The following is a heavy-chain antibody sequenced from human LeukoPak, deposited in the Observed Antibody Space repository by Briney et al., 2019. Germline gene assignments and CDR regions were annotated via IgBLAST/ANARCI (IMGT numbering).Heavy chain of an antibody. CDR2: LSGSGDRT. D-gene: IGHD3-22*01. Sequence: GGSLRLSCAASGFTFSSYAMAWVRQAPGKGLEWVSGLSGSGDRTFYADSVRGRFTITRDNSKNTLYLQMNNLRAEDTAVYYCARGGPYWSSGYYYYFDYWGQGTLVTVSS. CDR1: GFTFSSYA. J-gene: IGHJ4*02. V-gene: IGHV3-23*01. CDR3: ARGGPYWSSGYYYYFDY.